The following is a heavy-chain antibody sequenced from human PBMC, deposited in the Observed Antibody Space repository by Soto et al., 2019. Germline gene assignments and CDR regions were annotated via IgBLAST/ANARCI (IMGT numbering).Heavy chain of an antibody. J-gene: IGHJ4*02. CDR3: AREAVSGRTGFEY. V-gene: IGHV1-18*01. CDR2: VNAYNGNT. CDR1: GYTFTSYG. D-gene: IGHD6-19*01. Sequence: QVQLVQSGAEVKKPGASVKVSCNASGYTFTSYGISWVRQAPGQGLEWMGWVNAYNGNTNYAQKFQGRVTMTTDTSQSTAYMALRSLRSDDTAVYYCAREAVSGRTGFEYWGQGTLVTVSS.